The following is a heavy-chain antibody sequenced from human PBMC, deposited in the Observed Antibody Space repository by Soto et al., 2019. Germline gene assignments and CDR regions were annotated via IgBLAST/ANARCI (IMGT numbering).Heavy chain of an antibody. CDR3: ARSSGGNFGIIIEGTNWFAP. CDR1: GGTFSSYA. V-gene: IGHV1-69*13. Sequence: ASVKVSCKASGGTFSSYAISWVRQAPGQGLEWMGGIIPIFGTANYAQKFQGRVTITADESTSTAYMELSSLRSEDTAMYYCARSSGGNFGIIIEGTNWFAPWGQGTLVTVSS. J-gene: IGHJ5*02. D-gene: IGHD1-26*01. CDR2: IIPIFGTA.